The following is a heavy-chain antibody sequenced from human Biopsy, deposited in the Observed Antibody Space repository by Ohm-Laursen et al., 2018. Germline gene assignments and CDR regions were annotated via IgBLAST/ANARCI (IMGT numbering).Heavy chain of an antibody. CDR1: GFTFDDYA. Sequence: SLRLSCSASGFTFDDYAMHWVRQAPGKGLEWVSGITWISGNIGSADSVKGRFSIFRDNAKHYLYLQMNSLSAEDTALYYCAKDLGQVTAAIGYWGQGTLVTVSS. D-gene: IGHD2-21*02. V-gene: IGHV3-9*01. CDR3: AKDLGQVTAAIGY. CDR2: ITWISGNI. J-gene: IGHJ4*02.